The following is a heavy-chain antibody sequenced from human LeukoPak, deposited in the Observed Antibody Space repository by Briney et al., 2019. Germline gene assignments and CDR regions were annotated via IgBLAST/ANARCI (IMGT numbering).Heavy chain of an antibody. CDR2: ISYDGTNK. Sequence: GGSLRLSCAASGFTFSNYAMHWVRQAPGKGLEWVAVISYDGTNKYYADSVKGRFTISRDNSKNTLYLQMNSLRAEDTAVYYCAMVEVSSSCPIDWGQGTPVTVSS. V-gene: IGHV3-30-3*01. D-gene: IGHD6-13*01. CDR3: AMVEVSSSCPID. J-gene: IGHJ4*02. CDR1: GFTFSNYA.